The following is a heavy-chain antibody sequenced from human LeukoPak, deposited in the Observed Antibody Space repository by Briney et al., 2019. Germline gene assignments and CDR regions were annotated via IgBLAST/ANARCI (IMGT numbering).Heavy chain of an antibody. J-gene: IGHJ4*02. CDR1: EFTISSNY. D-gene: IGHD4-11*01. Sequence: GGSLRLSCAASEFTISSNYMSWVRQAPGKGLEWVSVIYSGGSTYYADSVKGRFTISRDNSKNTLYLQMNSLRAEDTAVYYCARSVRSNSFGYWGQGTLVTVSS. CDR2: IYSGGST. V-gene: IGHV3-66*01. CDR3: ARSVRSNSFGY.